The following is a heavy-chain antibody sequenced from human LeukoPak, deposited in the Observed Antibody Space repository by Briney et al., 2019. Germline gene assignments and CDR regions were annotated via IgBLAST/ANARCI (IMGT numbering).Heavy chain of an antibody. V-gene: IGHV4-34*01. CDR3: HVETDY. J-gene: IGHJ4*02. CDR2: INHSGST. CDR1: GGSFSGYY. D-gene: IGHD1-1*01. Sequence: SETLSLTCAVYGGSFSGYYRTWIRPPPGKGLEWIGEINHSGSTNYNPSLKRRVTISVDTSKKQFSLKLSSVTAADTAVYYCHVETDYWGQGTLVTVSS.